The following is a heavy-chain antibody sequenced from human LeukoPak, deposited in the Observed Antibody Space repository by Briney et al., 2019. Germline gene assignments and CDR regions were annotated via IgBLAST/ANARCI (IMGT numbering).Heavy chain of an antibody. CDR2: ISAYNGNT. D-gene: IGHD2-2*02. CDR3: ARDTEGYCSSTSCYRDDAFDI. V-gene: IGHV1-18*01. J-gene: IGHJ3*02. CDR1: GYTFTSYG. Sequence: ASVKVSCKASGYTFTSYGISWVRQAPGQGLEWMGWISAYNGNTNYAQKLQGRVTMTTDTSTSTAYMELRSLRSDDTAVYYWARDTEGYCSSTSCYRDDAFDIWGQGTMVTVSS.